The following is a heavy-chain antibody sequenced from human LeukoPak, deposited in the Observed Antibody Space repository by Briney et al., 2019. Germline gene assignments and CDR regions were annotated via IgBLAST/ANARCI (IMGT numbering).Heavy chain of an antibody. J-gene: IGHJ4*02. Sequence: PGGSLRLSCAASGFTFTSCWMTWVRQPPGKGLEWVANINPDGSEKHYVDSVKGRFTISRDNAKNSVYLQMNSLRVEDTAVYFCVGDPTGPRYYFDYWGRGTLVTVSS. CDR1: GFTFTSCW. V-gene: IGHV3-7*01. CDR2: INPDGSEK. D-gene: IGHD3-9*01. CDR3: VGDPTGPRYYFDY.